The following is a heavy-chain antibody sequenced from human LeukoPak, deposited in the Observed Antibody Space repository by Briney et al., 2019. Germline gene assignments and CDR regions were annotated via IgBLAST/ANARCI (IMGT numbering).Heavy chain of an antibody. Sequence: ASVTVSCKASGYTFTSSDINWVRQAAGQGLEWMGWMNPNSGNTDYAQKFQDRVTMTRDTSISTAYMELSSLRSEDTAVYYCARGVNYDFWSEEASGYYYYYMDVWGKGTTVTVSS. CDR3: ARGVNYDFWSEEASGYYYYYMDV. J-gene: IGHJ6*03. CDR1: GYTFTSSD. CDR2: MNPNSGNT. V-gene: IGHV1-8*02. D-gene: IGHD3-3*01.